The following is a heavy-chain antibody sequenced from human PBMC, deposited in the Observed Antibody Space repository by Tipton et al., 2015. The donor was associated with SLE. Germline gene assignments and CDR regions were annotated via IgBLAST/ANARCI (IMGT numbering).Heavy chain of an antibody. D-gene: IGHD3-22*01. J-gene: IGHJ3*02. Sequence: TLSLTYTVSGGSISSYYWSWVRKPPGKGLEWIGYIYYSGSTNYNPSLKSRVTISVDTSKNQFSLKLSSVIAADTAVYYCARNYYDTSAYYFGIWGQGTMVTVSS. CDR3: ARNYYDTSAYYFGI. CDR1: GGSISSYY. V-gene: IGHV4-59*08. CDR2: IYYSGST.